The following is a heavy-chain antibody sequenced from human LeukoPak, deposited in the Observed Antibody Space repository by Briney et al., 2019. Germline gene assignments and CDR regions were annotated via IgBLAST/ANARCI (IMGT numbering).Heavy chain of an antibody. V-gene: IGHV3-73*01. CDR2: IRSKTKNYAT. Sequence: GGSLRLSCAASGFTFSRPALLGVRRASGNGLEGIGGIRSKTKNYATTYAAWEGGRFKISRDDAEKTASLQMNSLKPEDTAVYCCTSLSGDNWNYGGNFDSWGQGTLVTVSS. J-gene: IGHJ4*02. CDR1: GFTFSRPA. CDR3: TSLSGDNWNYGGNFDS. D-gene: IGHD1-7*01.